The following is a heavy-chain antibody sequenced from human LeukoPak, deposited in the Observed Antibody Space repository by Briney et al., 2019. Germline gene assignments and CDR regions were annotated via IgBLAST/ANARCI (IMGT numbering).Heavy chain of an antibody. CDR2: IYPGDSDT. V-gene: IGHV5-51*01. CDR3: ARLLTSWRNWFDP. D-gene: IGHD2-2*01. J-gene: IGHJ5*02. Sequence: GESMKICCKGSGYSFTNYWIGWVRQMPGKGLEWMGIIYPGDSDTRYSPSFQGQVTISADKSISTAYLQWSSLKASDTAMYYCARLLTSWRNWFDPWGQGTLVTVSS. CDR1: GYSFTNYW.